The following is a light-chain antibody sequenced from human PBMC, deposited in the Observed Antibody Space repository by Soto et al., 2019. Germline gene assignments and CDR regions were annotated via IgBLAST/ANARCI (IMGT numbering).Light chain of an antibody. J-gene: IGLJ3*02. V-gene: IGLV2-11*01. CDR1: SSDVGGYDF. CDR2: DVT. CDR3: CSYAGSYNLGV. Sequence: QSVLAQPRSVSGSPGQSVTISCTGTSSDVGGYDFVSWYQQLPGKAPKLMIFDVTRRSSGVPDCFSGSKSGNSASLTISGLQAEDEADYYCCSYAGSYNLGVFGGGTKLTVL.